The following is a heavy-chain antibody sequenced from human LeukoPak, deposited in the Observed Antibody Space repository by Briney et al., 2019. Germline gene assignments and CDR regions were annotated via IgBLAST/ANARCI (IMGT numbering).Heavy chain of an antibody. D-gene: IGHD6-19*01. J-gene: IGHJ4*02. CDR2: IYTSGST. V-gene: IGHV4-61*02. Sequence: PSQTLSLTCTVSGGSISSGSYYWSWIRQPAGKGLEWIGRIYTSGSTNYNPSLKSRVTISVDTSKNQFSLKLSSVTAADTAVYYCAREEYSSGRDYWGLGTLVTVSS. CDR1: GGSISSGSYY. CDR3: AREEYSSGRDY.